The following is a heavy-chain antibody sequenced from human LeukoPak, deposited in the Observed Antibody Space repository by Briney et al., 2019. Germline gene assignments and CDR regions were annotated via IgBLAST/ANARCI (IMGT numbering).Heavy chain of an antibody. CDR2: INHSGIT. V-gene: IGHV4-34*01. Sequence: SETLSLTCAVYGGSFSDYYWSWIRQPPGTGLEWIGEINHSGITNYNPSLKSRVTISVDTSKNHFSLKLSSVTAADTAVYPCARLSGYSYGPGRSDYYYYMDVWGKGTTVTVSS. J-gene: IGHJ6*03. D-gene: IGHD5-18*01. CDR1: GGSFSDYY. CDR3: ARLSGYSYGPGRSDYYYYMDV.